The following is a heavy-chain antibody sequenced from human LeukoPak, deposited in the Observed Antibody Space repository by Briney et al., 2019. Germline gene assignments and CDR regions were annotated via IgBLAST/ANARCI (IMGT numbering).Heavy chain of an antibody. CDR2: SYYMGTT. CDR3: ARQRSRVFDI. CDR1: GDSIKTYY. D-gene: IGHD3-10*01. V-gene: IGHV4-59*08. J-gene: IGHJ3*02. Sequence: PSETLSLTCTASGDSIKTYYWSWIRQPPGKGLEWITYSYYMGTTNYNPSLKSRATTSIDTSRNQFSLKLSSVTAADTAVYYCARQRSRVFDIWGKGTRVTVSS.